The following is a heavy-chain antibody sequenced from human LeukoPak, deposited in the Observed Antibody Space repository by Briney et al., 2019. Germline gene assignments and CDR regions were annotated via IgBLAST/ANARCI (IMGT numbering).Heavy chain of an antibody. CDR2: ISYDGSNK. Sequence: GGSLRLSCAASGFTFSSYAMHWVRQAPGKGLEWVAVISYDGSNKYYADSVKGRFTISRDNSKNTLYLQMNSLRAEDTAVYYCARDPANDYYDSSGCDYWGQGTLVTVSS. V-gene: IGHV3-30-3*01. D-gene: IGHD3-22*01. J-gene: IGHJ4*02. CDR1: GFTFSSYA. CDR3: ARDPANDYYDSSGCDY.